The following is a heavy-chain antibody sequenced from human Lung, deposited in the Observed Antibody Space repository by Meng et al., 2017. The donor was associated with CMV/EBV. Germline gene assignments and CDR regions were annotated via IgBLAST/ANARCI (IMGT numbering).Heavy chain of an antibody. J-gene: IGHJ4*02. CDR1: GFTFSSYW. CDR2: IKQDGSEK. V-gene: IGHV3-7*01. D-gene: IGHD6-19*01. CDR3: ARAGRSSGRIDY. Sequence: ETLSLTCAASGFTFSSYWMSWVRQAPGKGLEWVANIKQDGSEKYYVDSVKGRFTISRDNAKNSLYLQMNSLRAEDTAVYYCARAGRSSGRIDYWGQGTLVTVSS.